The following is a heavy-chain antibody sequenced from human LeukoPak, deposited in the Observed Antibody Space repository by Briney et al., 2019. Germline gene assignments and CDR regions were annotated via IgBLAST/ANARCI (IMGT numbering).Heavy chain of an antibody. CDR3: ARVCGDYGSGTLGY. Sequence: GGSLSLSCAASGFTFTLYGFRWARPATGKGLEWVAFIWYDGSNKYYEDSVKGRFTISRDNSKNTVYLQLNSMRPEVPAVYYCARVCGDYGSGTLGYWGQGTLVTVSS. J-gene: IGHJ4*02. D-gene: IGHD3-10*01. CDR1: GFTFTLYG. CDR2: IWYDGSNK. V-gene: IGHV3-30*02.